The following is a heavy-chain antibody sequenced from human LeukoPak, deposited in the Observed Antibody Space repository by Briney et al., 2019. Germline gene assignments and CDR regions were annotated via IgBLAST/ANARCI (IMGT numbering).Heavy chain of an antibody. V-gene: IGHV4-4*07. CDR2: FYNSGNT. CDR1: GGSISGYY. J-gene: IGHJ4*02. Sequence: PSETLSLTCTVSGGSISGYYWTWIRQPAGMGLEWIGDFYNSGNTNYNPSLKSRVTMSVDTSQNRFSLKLSSVTAADTAVYYCARSPRWLYFDYWGQGTLVTVSS. D-gene: IGHD5-12*01. CDR3: ARSPRWLYFDY.